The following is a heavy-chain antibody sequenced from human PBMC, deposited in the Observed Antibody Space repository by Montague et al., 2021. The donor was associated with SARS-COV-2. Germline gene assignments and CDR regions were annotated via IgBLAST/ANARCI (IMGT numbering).Heavy chain of an antibody. CDR2: MSWNSGRI. Sequence: SLRLSCAASGFTFHDYAMHWVRQVPGKGLEWVSGMSWNSGRIGYADSVXGRFTISRDNAKNSVYLQMNSLRSEDTAMYYCAKDGYYYGPGSRFDYWGQGTLVTVSS. J-gene: IGHJ4*02. CDR3: AKDGYYYGPGSRFDY. D-gene: IGHD3-10*01. CDR1: GFTFHDYA. V-gene: IGHV3-9*01.